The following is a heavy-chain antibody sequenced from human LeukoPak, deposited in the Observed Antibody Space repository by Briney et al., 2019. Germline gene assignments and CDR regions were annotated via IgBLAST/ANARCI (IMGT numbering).Heavy chain of an antibody. CDR1: GFTFSSYA. CDR3: ARDRGRNSFDY. Sequence: GGSLRLSCAASGFTFSSYAMSWVRQAPGKGLEWVASMEPDGSESWYVDSVKGRFTISRDNSKNSLYLQLTSLRAEDTALYYCARDRGRNSFDYWGQGTLVSVSS. D-gene: IGHD1-14*01. CDR2: MEPDGSES. V-gene: IGHV3-7*01. J-gene: IGHJ4*02.